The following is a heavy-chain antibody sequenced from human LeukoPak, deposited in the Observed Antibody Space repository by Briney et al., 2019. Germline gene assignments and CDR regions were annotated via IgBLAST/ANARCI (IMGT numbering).Heavy chain of an antibody. Sequence: SETLSLTCTVSGGSISSGSYYWSWLRQPAGKGLEWIGHIYTSGSTNYSPSLKSRVTISVDTSKNQFSLKLSSVTAADTAVYFCAREDYYNSGGYYLDYWGQGTLVTVSS. D-gene: IGHD3-22*01. CDR1: GGSISSGSYY. CDR3: AREDYYNSGGYYLDY. J-gene: IGHJ4*02. V-gene: IGHV4-61*09. CDR2: IYTSGST.